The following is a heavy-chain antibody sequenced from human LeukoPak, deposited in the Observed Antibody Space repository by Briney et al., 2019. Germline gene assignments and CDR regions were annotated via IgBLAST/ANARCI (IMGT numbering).Heavy chain of an antibody. Sequence: GGSLRLSCAASGFTFSSYSMNWVRQTPGKGLEWVAFTRYDGSNKYYADSVKGRFTIFRDNSKNTLYLQMNSLRTEDTAVYFCAKDLGTHSSSFYFDYWGQGTLVTVSS. CDR3: AKDLGTHSSSFYFDY. CDR2: TRYDGSNK. D-gene: IGHD6-6*01. J-gene: IGHJ4*02. V-gene: IGHV3-30*02. CDR1: GFTFSSYS.